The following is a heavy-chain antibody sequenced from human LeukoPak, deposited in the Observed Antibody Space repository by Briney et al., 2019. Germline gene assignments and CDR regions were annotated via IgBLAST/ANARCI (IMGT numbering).Heavy chain of an antibody. J-gene: IGHJ4*02. Sequence: SETLSLTCTASGCSISNYYWRWIRQAPGKGLEWIAYIYYSGSNNYNASLKSRDTITVDTSKKQHSLRLSSVTAADTAVYYCARMQGFCSGNSCYSGSFDYWGQGTLVTVSS. D-gene: IGHD2-15*01. CDR3: ARMQGFCSGNSCYSGSFDY. CDR2: IYYSGSN. CDR1: GCSISNYY. V-gene: IGHV4-59*01.